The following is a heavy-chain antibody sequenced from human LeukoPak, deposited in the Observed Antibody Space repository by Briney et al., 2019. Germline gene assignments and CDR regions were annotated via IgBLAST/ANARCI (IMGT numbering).Heavy chain of an antibody. CDR2: ISGSGGST. V-gene: IGHV3-23*01. D-gene: IGHD3-22*01. Sequence: GGSLRLSCAASGLTFSSYAMSWVRQAPGKGLEWVSAISGSGGSTYYADSVKGRFTISRDNSKNTLYLQMNSLRAEDTAVYYCAKSTYYYDSSGYRFDYWGQGTLVTVSS. CDR1: GLTFSSYA. J-gene: IGHJ4*02. CDR3: AKSTYYYDSSGYRFDY.